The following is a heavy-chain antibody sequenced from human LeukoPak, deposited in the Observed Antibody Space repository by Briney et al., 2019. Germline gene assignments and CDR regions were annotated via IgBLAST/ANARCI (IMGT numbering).Heavy chain of an antibody. D-gene: IGHD4-23*01. CDR3: ARATYGGPRGYYFDY. CDR1: GGSISSYC. Sequence: SETLSLTCTVSGGSISSYCWSWIRQPPGKGLEWIGYIYYSGSTNYNPSLKSRVTISVDTSKNQFSLKLSSVTAADTAVYYCARATYGGPRGYYFDYWGQGTLVTVSS. V-gene: IGHV4-59*01. J-gene: IGHJ4*02. CDR2: IYYSGST.